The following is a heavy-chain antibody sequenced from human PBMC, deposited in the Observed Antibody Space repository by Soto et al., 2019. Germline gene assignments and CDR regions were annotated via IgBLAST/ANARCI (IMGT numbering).Heavy chain of an antibody. CDR3: AKEIDDYYDSSHNLDS. D-gene: IGHD3-22*01. CDR1: GFTFASYA. V-gene: IGHV3-23*05. Sequence: GGSLRLSCAASGFTFASYAMNWVRQAPGKRLEWVSTIHKSGTRTYYADSVKGRFTISRDNSKSILFLHMNTLRAEDTAVYYCAKEIDDYYDSSHNLDSWGQGTLVTVPS. CDR2: IHKSGTRT. J-gene: IGHJ4*02.